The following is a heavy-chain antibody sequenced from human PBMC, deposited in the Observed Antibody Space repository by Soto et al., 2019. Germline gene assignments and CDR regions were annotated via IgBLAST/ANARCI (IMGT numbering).Heavy chain of an antibody. D-gene: IGHD3-10*01. V-gene: IGHV4-30-4*01. Sequence: QVQLQESGPGLVKPSQTLSLTCTVSGGSISSGDYYWSWIRQPPVKGLEWIGYIYYSGSTYYNPSLKSRVTISVDTSKNQFSLKLSSVTAADTAVYYCARLYYYGSGSSPSLDYWGQGTPVTVSS. CDR2: IYYSGST. CDR1: GGSISSGDYY. J-gene: IGHJ4*02. CDR3: ARLYYYGSGSSPSLDY.